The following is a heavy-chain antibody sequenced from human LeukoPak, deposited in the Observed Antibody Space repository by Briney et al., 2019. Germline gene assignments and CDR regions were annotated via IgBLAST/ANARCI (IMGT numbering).Heavy chain of an antibody. D-gene: IGHD3-3*01. Sequence: GGSLRLYCAASGFTFSSYEMNWLRQAPGKGREWVSYISTSGSTIYYADPVKGRSTISRDNAKNSLYLQMNSLRAEDTAVYYCARVGSGYYPRSGYYYYGMDVWGQGTTVTVSS. CDR2: ISTSGSTI. J-gene: IGHJ6*02. V-gene: IGHV3-48*03. CDR3: ARVGSGYYPRSGYYYYGMDV. CDR1: GFTFSSYE.